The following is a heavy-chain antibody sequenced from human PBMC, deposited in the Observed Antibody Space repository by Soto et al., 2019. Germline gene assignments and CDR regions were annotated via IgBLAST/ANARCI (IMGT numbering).Heavy chain of an antibody. CDR2: IDPSGGST. J-gene: IGHJ4*02. CDR3: ARVPYDTTGYYAF. Sequence: GASVKVSCKTSGFTFTTYYIHWVRQAPGQGLEWMGMIDPSGGSTTYAQKFQGRITMTSDMSTSTVYMELSSLRSEDTAVYYCARVPYDTTGYYAFWGQGTLFTVS. D-gene: IGHD3-22*01. V-gene: IGHV1-46*01. CDR1: GFTFTTYY.